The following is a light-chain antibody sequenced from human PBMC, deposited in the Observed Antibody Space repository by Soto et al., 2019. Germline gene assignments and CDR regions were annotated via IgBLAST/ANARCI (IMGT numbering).Light chain of an antibody. V-gene: IGKV3-15*01. J-gene: IGKJ5*01. CDR3: QLDNNWPPIT. Sequence: EIVMTQSPATLSVSQGESATLSCRASQSGSSNLAWYQQKPGQAPRLLIYGASTRATGIPARFSGSGSGTELPHTMNSLQSEDFAVYDGQLDNNWPPITVGQGTRLEIK. CDR2: GAS. CDR1: QSGSSN.